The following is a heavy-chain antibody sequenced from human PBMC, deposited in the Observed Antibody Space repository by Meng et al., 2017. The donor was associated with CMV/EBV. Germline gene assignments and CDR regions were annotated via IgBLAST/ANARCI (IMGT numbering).Heavy chain of an antibody. CDR1: GFTFSDYY. CDR3: ARKGGGSSPAFFDY. J-gene: IGHJ4*02. D-gene: IGHD6-6*01. V-gene: IGHV3-11*04. CDR2: ISSSGSTI. Sequence: GESLKISCAASGFTFSDYYMNWIRQAPGKGLEWVSYISSSGSTIYYADSVKGRFTISRDNAKNSLYLQMNSLRAEDTAVYYCARKGGGSSPAFFDYWGQGTLVTVSS.